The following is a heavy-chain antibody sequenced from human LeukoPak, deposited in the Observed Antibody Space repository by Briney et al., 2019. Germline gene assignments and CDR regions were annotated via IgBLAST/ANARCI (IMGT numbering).Heavy chain of an antibody. CDR1: GYTFTSYY. CDR3: ASSIRDSSSWYGGDSSGPGDY. D-gene: IGHD6-13*01. Sequence: GASVKVSCKASGYTFTSYYMHWVRQAPGQGLEWMGIINPSGGSTSYAQKFQGRVTMTRDTSTSTVYTELSSLRSEDTAVYYCASSIRDSSSWYGGDSSGPGDYWGQGTLVTVSS. CDR2: INPSGGST. V-gene: IGHV1-46*01. J-gene: IGHJ4*02.